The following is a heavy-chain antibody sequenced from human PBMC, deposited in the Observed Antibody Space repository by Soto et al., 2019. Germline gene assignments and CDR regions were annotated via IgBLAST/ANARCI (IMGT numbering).Heavy chain of an antibody. V-gene: IGHV4-4*07. CDR3: ERDRSRAVYYYYYGMDV. Sequence: QVQLQESGPGLVKPSETLSLTCTVSGGSISSYYWSWIRQPAGKGLEWIGRIYTSGSTNYNPSLKSRVNMSVDTSQRQFSLKLSSVTAADTAVYYCERDRSRAVYYYYYGMDVWGQGTTVTVYS. CDR1: GGSISSYY. CDR2: IYTSGST. D-gene: IGHD3-10*01. J-gene: IGHJ6*02.